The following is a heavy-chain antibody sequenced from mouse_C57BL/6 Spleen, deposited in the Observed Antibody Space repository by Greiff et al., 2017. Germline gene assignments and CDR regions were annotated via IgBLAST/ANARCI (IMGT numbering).Heavy chain of an antibody. V-gene: IGHV1-15*01. J-gene: IGHJ2*01. CDR3: TRGPITTGDY. CDR2: IDPETGGT. CDR1: GYTFTDYE. Sequence: QVQLKESGAELVRPGASVTLSCKASGYTFTDYEMHWVKQTPVHGLEWIGAIDPETGGTAYNQKFKGKAILTADKSSSTAYMELRSLTSEDSAVYYCTRGPITTGDYGGQGTTLTVSS. D-gene: IGHD1-1*01.